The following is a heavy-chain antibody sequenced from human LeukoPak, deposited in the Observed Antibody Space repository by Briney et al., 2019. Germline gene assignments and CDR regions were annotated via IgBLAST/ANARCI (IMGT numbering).Heavy chain of an antibody. J-gene: IGHJ4*02. V-gene: IGHV3-15*01. Sequence: GGSLRLSCAASGFTVSSNYMSWVRQAPGKGLEWVGRIKSKTDGGTTDYAAPVRGRFTISRDDSKDTLYLQMNSLKTEDTAVYYCTADIRGYYDSSGPAGWGQGNLVTVSS. CDR2: IKSKTDGGTT. CDR1: GFTVSSNY. CDR3: TADIRGYYDSSGPAG. D-gene: IGHD3-22*01.